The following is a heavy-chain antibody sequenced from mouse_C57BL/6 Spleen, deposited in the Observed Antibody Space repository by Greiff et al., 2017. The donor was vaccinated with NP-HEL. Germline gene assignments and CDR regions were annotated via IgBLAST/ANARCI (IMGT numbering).Heavy chain of an antibody. J-gene: IGHJ4*01. V-gene: IGHV1-82*01. CDR2: IYPGDGDT. CDR3: ASGSNPTMDY. D-gene: IGHD1-1*01. Sequence: QVQLQQSGPELVKPGASVKISCKASGYAFSSSWMNWVKQRPGKGLEWIGRIYPGDGDTNYNGKFKGKATLTADKSSSTAYMQLSSLTSEDSAVYFCASGSNPTMDYWGKGTSVTVSS. CDR1: GYAFSSSW.